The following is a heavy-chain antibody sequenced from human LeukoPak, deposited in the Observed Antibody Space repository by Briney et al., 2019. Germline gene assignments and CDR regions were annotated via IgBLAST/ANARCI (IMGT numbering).Heavy chain of an antibody. Sequence: SETLSLTCTVSGGSISSGGYYWSWIRQHPGKGLEWIGHIYYSGSTYYNPSLKSRVTISVDTSKNQFSLKLSSVTAADTAVYCCARGGQLLYDWFDPWGQGTLVTVSS. D-gene: IGHD2-2*02. V-gene: IGHV4-31*03. CDR2: IYYSGST. CDR3: ARGGQLLYDWFDP. CDR1: GGSISSGGYY. J-gene: IGHJ5*02.